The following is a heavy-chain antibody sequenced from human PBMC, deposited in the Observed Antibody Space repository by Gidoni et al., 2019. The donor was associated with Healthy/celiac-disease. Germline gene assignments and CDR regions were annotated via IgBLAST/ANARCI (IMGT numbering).Heavy chain of an antibody. Sequence: QVTLKESGPVLVKPTETLTLTCTVSGFSLSNARMGVSWIRQPPGKALEWLAHIFSNDEKSYSTSLKSRLTISKDTSKSQVVLTMTNMDPVDTATYYCARIQGYSTLFDYWGQGTLVTVSS. CDR3: ARIQGYSTLFDY. J-gene: IGHJ4*02. D-gene: IGHD6-13*01. CDR2: IFSNDEK. V-gene: IGHV2-26*01. CDR1: GFSLSNARMG.